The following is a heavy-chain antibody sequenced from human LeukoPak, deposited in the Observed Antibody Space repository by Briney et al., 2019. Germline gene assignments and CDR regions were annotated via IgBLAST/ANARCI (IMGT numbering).Heavy chain of an antibody. CDR2: IGSIETNR. J-gene: IGHJ3*01. Sequence: PGGSLRLSCEGSGFKFSNSVMNWVRQAPGKGLEWISYIGSIETNRFYGDSVKGRFIISRDNARNSLYLQMNSLRADDTALYYCARSTDYSYDTTINDDGFDVWGQGTMVTVSS. CDR3: ARSTDYSYDTTINDDGFDV. CDR1: GFKFSNSV. D-gene: IGHD2/OR15-2a*01. V-gene: IGHV3-48*03.